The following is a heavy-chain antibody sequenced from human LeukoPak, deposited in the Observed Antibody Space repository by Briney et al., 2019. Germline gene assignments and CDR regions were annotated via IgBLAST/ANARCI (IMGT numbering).Heavy chain of an antibody. CDR2: IKQDGSEK. CDR3: AKPSTYSGSFDY. Sequence: GGSVRLSCAASGFTFSNYRMGWVRQAPGKGLEWVANIKQDGSEKYYVDSVKGRFTISRDNTKSSLYLQMNSLRAEDTAVYYCAKPSTYSGSFDYWGQGTLVTVSS. V-gene: IGHV3-7*01. J-gene: IGHJ4*02. D-gene: IGHD1-26*01. CDR1: GFTFSNYR.